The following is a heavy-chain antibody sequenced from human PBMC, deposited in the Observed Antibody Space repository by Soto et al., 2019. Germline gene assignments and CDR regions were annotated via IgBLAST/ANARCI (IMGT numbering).Heavy chain of an antibody. Sequence: LRLSCAASGFTFSSYWMSWGRQAPGKGLEWVANIKQDGSEKYYVDSVKGRFTISRDNAKNSLYLQMNSLRAEDTAVYYCASPRITMVRGVSSQDYWGQGTLVTVSS. J-gene: IGHJ4*02. V-gene: IGHV3-7*01. CDR2: IKQDGSEK. CDR1: GFTFSSYW. D-gene: IGHD3-10*01. CDR3: ASPRITMVRGVSSQDY.